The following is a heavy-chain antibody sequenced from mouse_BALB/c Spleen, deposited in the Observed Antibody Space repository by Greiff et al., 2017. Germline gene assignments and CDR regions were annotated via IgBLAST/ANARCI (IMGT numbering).Heavy chain of an antibody. J-gene: IGHJ2*01. CDR3: ARYYGNYFDY. V-gene: IGHV1-59*01. CDR2: IDPSDSYT. CDR1: GYTFTSYW. D-gene: IGHD2-1*01. Sequence: QVQLQQPGAELVKPGASVKMSCKASGYTFTSYWMHWVKQRPGQGLEWIGVIDPSDSYTSYNQKFKGKATLTVDTSSSTAYMQLSSLTSEDSAVYYCARYYGNYFDYWGQGTTLTVSS.